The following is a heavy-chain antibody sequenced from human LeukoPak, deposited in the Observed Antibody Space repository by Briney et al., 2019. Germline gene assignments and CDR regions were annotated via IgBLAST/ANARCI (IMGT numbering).Heavy chain of an antibody. Sequence: ASVKVSCKASGYTFNGYYMHWVRQAPGEGLEWMGWINPNTGGTNYAQKFQGRVTMTRDTSISTAYMELSRLRSDDTAVYYCARVDRPYSSSVGYWGQGILVTVSS. CDR1: GYTFNGYY. J-gene: IGHJ4*02. D-gene: IGHD6-19*01. CDR3: ARVDRPYSSSVGY. V-gene: IGHV1-2*02. CDR2: INPNTGGT.